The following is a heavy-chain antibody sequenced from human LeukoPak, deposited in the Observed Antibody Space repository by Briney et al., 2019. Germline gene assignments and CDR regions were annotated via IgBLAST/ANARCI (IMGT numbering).Heavy chain of an antibody. V-gene: IGHV4-38-2*02. Sequence: PSESLSLTCAVSGYSISSGYYWGWIRQPPGKGLEWIGSIYHSGSTYYNPSLKSRVTISVDTSNNQFSLKLSSVTAADTAVYYCARDSYVDPRLRNYFDYWGQGTLVTVSS. CDR1: GYSISSGYY. CDR3: ARDSYVDPRLRNYFDY. D-gene: IGHD5-18*01. J-gene: IGHJ4*02. CDR2: IYHSGST.